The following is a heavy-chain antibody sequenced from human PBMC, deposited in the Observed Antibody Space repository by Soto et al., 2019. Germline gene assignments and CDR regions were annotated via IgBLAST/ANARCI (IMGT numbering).Heavy chain of an antibody. CDR3: ARTKCSGGSCYSWSLDY. CDR1: GYTFTGYY. V-gene: IGHV1-2*04. D-gene: IGHD2-15*01. CDR2: INPNSGGT. J-gene: IGHJ4*02. Sequence: GSVKDYLKASGYTFTGYYMHLVRQAPGQGLEWMGWINPNSGGTNYAQKFQGWVTMTRDTSISTAYMELSRLRSDDTAVYYCARTKCSGGSCYSWSLDYWGQGTPVTVSS.